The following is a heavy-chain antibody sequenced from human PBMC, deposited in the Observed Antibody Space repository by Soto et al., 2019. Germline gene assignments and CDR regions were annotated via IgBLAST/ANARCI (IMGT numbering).Heavy chain of an antibody. J-gene: IGHJ6*02. V-gene: IGHV3-33*08. CDR2: IWYDGSNK. D-gene: IGHD3-10*01. CDR3: ARSAASNVLLWFGGLYGMDV. CDR1: GFTFSSYS. Sequence: GGSLRLSCAASGFTFSSYSMHWVRQAPGKGLEWVAVIWYDGSNKYYADSVKGRFTISRDNSKNTLYLQMNSLRAEDTAVYYCARSAASNVLLWFGGLYGMDVWGQGTTVTVSS.